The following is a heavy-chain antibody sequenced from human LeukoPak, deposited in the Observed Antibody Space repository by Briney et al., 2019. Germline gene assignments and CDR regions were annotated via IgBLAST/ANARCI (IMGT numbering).Heavy chain of an antibody. CDR1: GFSFSVYS. CDR3: AKWALAVADLGY. CDR2: IISTGTYV. V-gene: IGHV3-21*01. D-gene: IGHD6-19*01. Sequence: GGSLRLSCAASGFSFSVYSMNWVRQAPGKGLEWVSSIISTGTYVYYADSVKGRFTISRDNSKNTLYLQMNSLRAEDTAVYYCAKWALAVADLGYWGQGTLVTVSS. J-gene: IGHJ4*02.